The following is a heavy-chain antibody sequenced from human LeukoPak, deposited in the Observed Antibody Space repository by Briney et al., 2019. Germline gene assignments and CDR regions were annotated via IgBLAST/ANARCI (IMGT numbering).Heavy chain of an antibody. J-gene: IGHJ4*02. Sequence: PGGSLRLSCAASGFTFSHAWMSWVRQAPGKGLEWVGRIKSKTDGGTTDYAAPVKGRFTISRDDSKNTLYLQMNSLKTEDTAVYYCTTDPPTTVTALFDYWGQGTLVTVSS. CDR1: GFTFSHAW. CDR2: IKSKTDGGTT. D-gene: IGHD4-17*01. CDR3: TTDPPTTVTALFDY. V-gene: IGHV3-15*01.